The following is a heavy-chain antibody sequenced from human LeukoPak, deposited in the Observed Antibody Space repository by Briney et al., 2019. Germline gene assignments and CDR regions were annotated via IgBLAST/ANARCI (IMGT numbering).Heavy chain of an antibody. CDR2: IWYDGSNK. V-gene: IGHV3-33*01. J-gene: IGHJ4*02. CDR1: GFTFSSYA. Sequence: GGSLRLSCAASGFTFSSYAMHWVRQAPGKGLEWVAVIWYDGSNKNYVDSVKGRFTISGDNSKNTLYLQMNSLRDEDTAVYYCARVAMSDSSGYCDYWGQGTLVTVSS. CDR3: ARVAMSDSSGYCDY. D-gene: IGHD3-22*01.